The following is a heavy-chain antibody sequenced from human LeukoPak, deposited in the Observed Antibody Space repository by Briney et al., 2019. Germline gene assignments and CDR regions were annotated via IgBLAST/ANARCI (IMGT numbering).Heavy chain of an antibody. J-gene: IGHJ4*02. Sequence: PGGSLRLSCVVSGFSFSDYLMSWIRQPAGKGLEWIGRIYTSGSTNYNPSLKSRVTMSVDTSKNQFSLKLSSVTAADTAVYYCASSKTGAAGKFDYWGQETLVTVSS. CDR2: IYTSGST. D-gene: IGHD6-13*01. CDR3: ASSKTGAAGKFDY. V-gene: IGHV4-4*07. CDR1: GFSFSDYL.